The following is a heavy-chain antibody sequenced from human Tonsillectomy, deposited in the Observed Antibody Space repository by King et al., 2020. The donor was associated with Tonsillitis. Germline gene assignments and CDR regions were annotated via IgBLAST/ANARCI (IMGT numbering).Heavy chain of an antibody. Sequence: VQLQESGPGLVKPSETLSLTCTVSGGSISSYYWSWIRQPPGKGLEWIGYIYYSGSTNYNPSLKSRVTISVDTSKNQFSLKLSSVTAADTAVYYCARVGMRTVTTLGDYYFDYWGQGTLVTVSS. CDR2: IYYSGST. CDR1: GGSISSYY. J-gene: IGHJ4*02. CDR3: ARVGMRTVTTLGDYYFDY. V-gene: IGHV4-59*01. D-gene: IGHD4-17*01.